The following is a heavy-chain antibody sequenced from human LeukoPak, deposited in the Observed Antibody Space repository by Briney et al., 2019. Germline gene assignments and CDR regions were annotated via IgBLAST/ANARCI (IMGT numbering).Heavy chain of an antibody. CDR1: GGSISSSSYY. CDR3: ARDGRYSGYDP. Sequence: PSETLSLTCTVSGGSISSSSYYWGWIRQPPGKGLEWIGSIYYSGSTYYNPSLKSRVTISVDTSKNQFSLKLSSVTAADTAVYYCARDGRYSGYDPWGQGTLVTVSS. V-gene: IGHV4-39*07. D-gene: IGHD5-12*01. CDR2: IYYSGST. J-gene: IGHJ5*02.